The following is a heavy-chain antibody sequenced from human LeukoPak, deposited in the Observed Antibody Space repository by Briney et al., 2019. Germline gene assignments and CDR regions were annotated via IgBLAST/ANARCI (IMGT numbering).Heavy chain of an antibody. V-gene: IGHV3-23*05. Sequence: GGSLRLSCVGFGFSFGSYPMSWVRQAPGKGLEWVSSINNFVQNTYYADSVKGRFTISRDNSEKSLFLQMSSLRVEDTAVYYCAKGKINHNGAFDAWGQGTRVTVSS. J-gene: IGHJ3*01. CDR3: AKGKINHNGAFDA. CDR1: GFSFGSYP. CDR2: INNFVQNT. D-gene: IGHD1-20*01.